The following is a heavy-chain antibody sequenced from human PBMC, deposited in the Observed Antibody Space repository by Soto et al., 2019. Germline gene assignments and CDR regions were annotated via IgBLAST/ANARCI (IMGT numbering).Heavy chain of an antibody. V-gene: IGHV1-69*06. CDR3: AWKDYYYGMDV. CDR1: GGTFSSYA. CDR2: IIPIFGTA. D-gene: IGHD1-1*01. Sequence: SVKVSCKASGGTFSSYAISWVRQAPGQGLEWMGGIIPIFGTANYAQKFQGGVTITADKSTSTAYVELSSLRSEDSAVYYCAWKDYYYGMDVWGQGTTVTVSS. J-gene: IGHJ6*02.